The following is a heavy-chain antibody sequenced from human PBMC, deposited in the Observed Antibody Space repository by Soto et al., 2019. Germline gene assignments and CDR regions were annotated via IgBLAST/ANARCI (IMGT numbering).Heavy chain of an antibody. Sequence: FSGVAVTFKKIWVSWIRQPPGRALEWLALIDWDDDRYYSTAVKSRLTISKDTSKNQVVLTMTNMDPVDTATYCCARMQGYFYDSNGYIVDYYSVMDVWGHRTTVPGTS. CDR2: IDWDDDR. J-gene: IGHJ6*01. CDR1: GVAVTFKKIW. CDR3: ARMQGYFYDSNGYIVDYYSVMDV. D-gene: IGHD3-22*01. V-gene: IGHV2-70*01.